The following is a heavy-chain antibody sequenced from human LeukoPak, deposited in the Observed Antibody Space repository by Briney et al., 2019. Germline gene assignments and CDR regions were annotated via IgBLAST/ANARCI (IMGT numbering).Heavy chain of an antibody. J-gene: IGHJ3*02. CDR2: INPNSGGT. V-gene: IGHV1-2*02. CDR3: AREGRRTSQSNAFDI. CDR1: GYTFTGYY. D-gene: IGHD3-10*01. Sequence: ASVKVSCKASGYTFTGYYMHWVRQAPGQGLEWMGWINPNSGGTNYAQKFQGRVTMTRDTSISTAYMELSRLRSDDTAVYYCAREGRRTSQSNAFDIWGQGTMVTVSS.